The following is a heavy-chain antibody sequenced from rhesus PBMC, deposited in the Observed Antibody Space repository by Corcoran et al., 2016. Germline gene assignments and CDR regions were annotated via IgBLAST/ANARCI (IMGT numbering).Heavy chain of an antibody. J-gene: IGHJ4*01. V-gene: IGHV5-2*01. Sequence: EVRLVQSGAEVKRPGESLKISCKTSGYSFTSYWTSWVRQMPGKGLEGMGAIDPSDSDTIYSPSFQGPFTISADKSISTTYLQWSSLKASDSATYYCATHYSSGWYYFDYWGQGVLVTVSS. CDR3: ATHYSSGWYYFDY. D-gene: IGHD6-31*01. CDR2: IDPSDSDT. CDR1: GYSFTSYW.